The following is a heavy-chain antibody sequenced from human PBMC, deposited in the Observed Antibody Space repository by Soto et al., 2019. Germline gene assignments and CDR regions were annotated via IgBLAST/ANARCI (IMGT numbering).Heavy chain of an antibody. CDR2: IIPIFGTA. Sequence: QVPLVQSGAEVKKPGSSVKVSCKASGCTFSSYAISWVRQAPGQGLEWIGGIIPIFGTANYAQKFQGRVTITADKSTSTAYMELSSLRSEDTAVYYCARDVGVPAANFYYYYGMDVWGQGTTVTVSS. CDR3: ARDVGVPAANFYYYYGMDV. CDR1: GCTFSSYA. D-gene: IGHD2-2*01. J-gene: IGHJ6*02. V-gene: IGHV1-69*06.